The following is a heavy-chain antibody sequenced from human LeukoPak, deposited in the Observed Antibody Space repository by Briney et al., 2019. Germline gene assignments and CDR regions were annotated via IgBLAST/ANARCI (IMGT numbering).Heavy chain of an antibody. CDR2: IKQDGNEK. CDR1: GFTFSTHW. Sequence: GGSLRLSCVASGFTFSTHWMTWVRQAPGKGLEWVANIKQDGNEKYYVGSVKGRFTISRDNAMNSLYLQMNSLRAEDTAIYYCARSLPYGTTWYGRSDFWGQGTLVTVSS. D-gene: IGHD6-13*01. CDR3: ARSLPYGTTWYGRSDF. J-gene: IGHJ4*02. V-gene: IGHV3-7*03.